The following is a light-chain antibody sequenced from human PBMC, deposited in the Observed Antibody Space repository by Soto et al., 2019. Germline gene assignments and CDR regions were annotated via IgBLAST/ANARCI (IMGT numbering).Light chain of an antibody. Sequence: EIVMTQSPATLSVSPGERATLSCRASQSVSSNLAWYQQKPDQAPRLHIYGASTRATGIPARFRGSGSGTEFTLTIRSLQSEDFAVYYCQQYNNWPPWTFGQGTKGEIK. CDR1: QSVSSN. J-gene: IGKJ1*01. CDR3: QQYNNWPPWT. CDR2: GAS. V-gene: IGKV3-15*01.